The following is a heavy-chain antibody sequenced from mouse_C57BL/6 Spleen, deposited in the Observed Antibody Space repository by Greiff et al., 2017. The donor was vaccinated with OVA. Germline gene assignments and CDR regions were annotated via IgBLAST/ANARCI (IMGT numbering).Heavy chain of an antibody. CDR1: GFTFSSYA. V-gene: IGHV5-4*03. J-gene: IGHJ4*01. Sequence: EVKLMESGGGLVKPGGSLKLSCAASGFTFSSYAMSWVRQTPEKRLEWVATISDGGSYTYYPDNVKGRFTISRDNAKNNLYLQMSHLKSEDTAMYYCARVNYEGYAMDYWGQGTSVTVSS. D-gene: IGHD2-1*01. CDR2: ISDGGSYT. CDR3: ARVNYEGYAMDY.